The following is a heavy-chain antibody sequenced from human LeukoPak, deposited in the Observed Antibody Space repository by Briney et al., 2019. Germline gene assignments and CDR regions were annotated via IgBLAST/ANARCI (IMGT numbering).Heavy chain of an antibody. CDR3: ARRIRGVNDAFDI. CDR1: GGSFSDYY. J-gene: IGHJ3*02. D-gene: IGHD3-10*01. Sequence: SETLSLTFAVYGGSFSDYYWSWIRQPPGKGLEWIGEINHSGSTNYSPSLKSRVTISVDTSKNQFSLKLSSVTAADTAVFYCARRIRGVNDAFDIWGQGTMVTVSS. V-gene: IGHV4-34*01. CDR2: INHSGST.